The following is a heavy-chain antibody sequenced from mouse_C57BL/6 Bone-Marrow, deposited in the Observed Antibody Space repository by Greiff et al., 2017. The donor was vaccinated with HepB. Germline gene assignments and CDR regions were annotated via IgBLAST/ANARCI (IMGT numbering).Heavy chain of an antibody. V-gene: IGHV1-15*01. CDR2: IDPETGGT. D-gene: IGHD1-1*01. CDR3: TRPCGSSYGYVGV. CDR1: GYTFTDYE. Sequence: QVQLQQSGAELVRPGASVTLSCKASGYTFTDYEMHWVKQTPVHGLEWIGAIDPETGGTAYNQKFKGKAILTTDKSSSTAYMELCSLTSEDSAVYYCTRPCGSSYGYVGVWGTGTAVTVSS. J-gene: IGHJ1*03.